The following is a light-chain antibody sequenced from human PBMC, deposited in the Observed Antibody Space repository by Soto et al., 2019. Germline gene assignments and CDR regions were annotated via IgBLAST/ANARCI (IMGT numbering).Light chain of an antibody. V-gene: IGKV1-27*01. CDR2: AAS. CDR1: QDISNS. J-gene: IGKJ4*01. Sequence: DIQMTQSPSSLSASVGDRVTISCRASQDISNSLAWYQQKPGKIPKLLVYAASTLQSGVPSRFSGGGSGTDSTLTVSSLLPEDVATYYCQNYNSAPLTFGGGTKVEIK. CDR3: QNYNSAPLT.